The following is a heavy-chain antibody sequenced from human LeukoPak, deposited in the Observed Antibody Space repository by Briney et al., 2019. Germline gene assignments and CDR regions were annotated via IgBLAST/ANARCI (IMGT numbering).Heavy chain of an antibody. CDR3: ARPLYYYDSSGDDAFDI. CDR1: GGTFSSYA. CDR2: ISAYNGNT. Sequence: ASVKVSCKASGGTFSSYAISWVRQAPGQGLEWMGWISAYNGNTNYAQKLQGRVTMTTDTSTSTAYMELRSLRSDDTAVYYCARPLYYYDSSGDDAFDIWGQGTMVTVSS. J-gene: IGHJ3*02. V-gene: IGHV1-18*01. D-gene: IGHD3-22*01.